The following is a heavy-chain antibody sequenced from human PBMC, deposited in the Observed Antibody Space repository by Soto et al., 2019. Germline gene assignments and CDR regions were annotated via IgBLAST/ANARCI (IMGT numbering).Heavy chain of an antibody. CDR1: GYSFTSYW. Sequence: GESLKISCKGSGYSFTSYWIGWVRQMPGKGLEWMGIIYPGDHETRYSPSFHGKVTISADRSINTAYLQWNSLEASDTAFYFCARSPRSSPYFDYWGQGALVTVSS. CDR3: ARSPRSSPYFDY. CDR2: IYPGDHET. J-gene: IGHJ4*02. V-gene: IGHV5-51*01. D-gene: IGHD6-13*01.